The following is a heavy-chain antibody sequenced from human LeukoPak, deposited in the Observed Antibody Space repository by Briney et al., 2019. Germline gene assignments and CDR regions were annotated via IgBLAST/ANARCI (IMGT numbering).Heavy chain of an antibody. Sequence: GSLRLSCAASGFTFSSYEMNWVRRAPGKGRGWVSYISSSGSTIYYADSVKGRFTISRDNAKNSLYLQMNSLRAEDTAVYYCARVRRIIAAVGTGTRRENWFDPWGQGTLVTVSS. V-gene: IGHV3-48*03. CDR2: ISSSGSTI. CDR3: ARVRRIIAAVGTGTRRENWFDP. CDR1: GFTFSSYE. D-gene: IGHD6-13*01. J-gene: IGHJ5*02.